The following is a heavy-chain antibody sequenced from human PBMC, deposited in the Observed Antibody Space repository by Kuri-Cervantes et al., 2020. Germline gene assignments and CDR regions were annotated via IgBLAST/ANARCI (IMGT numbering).Heavy chain of an antibody. J-gene: IGHJ4*02. V-gene: IGHV1-46*01. CDR2: INPSGGST. D-gene: IGHD3-10*01. Sequence: ASVKVSCKVSGYTLTELSMHWVRQAPGKGLEWMGIINPSGGSTSYAQKFQGRVTMTRDTSTSTVYMELSSLRCEDTAVYYCATDSYGSGTYPFSLGCWGQGTLVTVSS. CDR1: GYTLTELS. CDR3: ATDSYGSGTYPFSLGC.